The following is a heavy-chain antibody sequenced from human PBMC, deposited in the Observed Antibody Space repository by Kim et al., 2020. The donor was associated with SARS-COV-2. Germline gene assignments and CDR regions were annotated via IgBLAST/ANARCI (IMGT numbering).Heavy chain of an antibody. Sequence: GGSLRLSCAASGFTFSSYAMHWVRQAPGKGLEWVAVISYDGSNKYYVDSVKGRFTISRDNSKNTLYLQMNSLRAEDTAVYYCATKRYSGYDVDYWGQGTLVTVSS. J-gene: IGHJ4*02. D-gene: IGHD5-12*01. CDR1: GFTFSSYA. CDR2: ISYDGSNK. CDR3: ATKRYSGYDVDY. V-gene: IGHV3-30*04.